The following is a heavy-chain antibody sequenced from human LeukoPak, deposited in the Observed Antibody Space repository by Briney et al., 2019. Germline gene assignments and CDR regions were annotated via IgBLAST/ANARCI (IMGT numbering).Heavy chain of an antibody. Sequence: SETLSLTCTVSGGSISSGGYYWSWIRQHPGKGLEWIGYIYYSGSTYYNPSLKSRVTISVDTSKNQFSLKLSSVTAADTAVYYCARDLIVGATGWFDPWGQGTLVTVSS. CDR3: ARDLIVGATGWFDP. D-gene: IGHD1-26*01. J-gene: IGHJ5*02. CDR2: IYYSGST. V-gene: IGHV4-31*03. CDR1: GGSISSGGYY.